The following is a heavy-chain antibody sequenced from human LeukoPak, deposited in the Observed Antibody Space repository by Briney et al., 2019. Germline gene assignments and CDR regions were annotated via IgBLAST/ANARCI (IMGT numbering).Heavy chain of an antibody. CDR2: INTNTGNP. CDR3: AGDSLVHLTGWFDP. J-gene: IGHJ5*02. V-gene: IGHV7-4-1*02. Sequence: ASVKVSCKASGYTFTSYAMNWVRQAPGQGLEWMGWINTNTGNPTYAQGFTGRFVFSLDTSVSTAYLQISSLKAEDTAVYYCAGDSLVHLTGWFDPWGQGTLVTVSS. CDR1: GYTFTSYA. D-gene: IGHD1-14*01.